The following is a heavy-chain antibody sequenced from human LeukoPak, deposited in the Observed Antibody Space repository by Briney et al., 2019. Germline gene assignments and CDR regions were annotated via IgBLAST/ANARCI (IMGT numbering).Heavy chain of an antibody. V-gene: IGHV3-53*01. D-gene: IGHD5-24*01. J-gene: IGHJ4*02. CDR3: ARGAGYNYPYYFDY. CDR1: GFIFSGFW. Sequence: GGSLRLSCAASGFIFSGFWMHWVRQAPGKGLEWVSVIYGGGNIYYADSVKGRFTISRDNSKNTLYLQMNSLRAEDTAVYYCARGAGYNYPYYFDYWGRGTLVTVSS. CDR2: IYGGGNI.